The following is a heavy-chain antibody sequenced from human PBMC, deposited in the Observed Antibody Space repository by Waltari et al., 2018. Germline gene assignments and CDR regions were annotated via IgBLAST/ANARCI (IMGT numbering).Heavy chain of an antibody. V-gene: IGHV4-59*01. J-gene: IGHJ6*02. Sequence: QVQLQESGPGLVKPSETLSLTCTVSGGSISSYYWSWIRQPPGKGLEWIGYIYYSGSTNYNPSLKSGVNILVDTCKNQFSLKLSSVTAADTAVYYCARDSERGGYYYYGMDVWGQGTTVTVSS. CDR1: GGSISSYY. CDR2: IYYSGST. CDR3: ARDSERGGYYYYGMDV. D-gene: IGHD1-1*01.